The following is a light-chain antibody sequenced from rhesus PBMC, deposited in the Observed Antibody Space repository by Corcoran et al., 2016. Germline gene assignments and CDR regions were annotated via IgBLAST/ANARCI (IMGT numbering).Light chain of an antibody. CDR3: QQYDSWPYS. CDR2: KAS. Sequence: DIHMTQSPSSLSASVGDTVTITCRASKSISSWLAWYQQKQGKAPNLLIYKASTLQSGVPSRFTVRGSGTDFTLTISILQSEDFATYFCQQYDSWPYSFGRGTKVEIK. V-gene: IGKV1-22*01. J-gene: IGKJ2*01. CDR1: KSISSW.